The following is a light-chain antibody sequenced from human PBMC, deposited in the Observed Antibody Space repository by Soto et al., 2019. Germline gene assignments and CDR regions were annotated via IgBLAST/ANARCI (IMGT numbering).Light chain of an antibody. Sequence: LTQPASVSGSPGQSITISCTGTSSDVGGFNYVSWYQQHPGKAPKLLIYEVTYRPSGVSHRFSGSKSGNTASLTISGLQAEDEADYHCSSWTKTSAHYVFGSGAKVTVL. CDR2: EVT. V-gene: IGLV2-14*01. CDR3: SSWTKTSAHYV. J-gene: IGLJ1*01. CDR1: SSDVGGFNY.